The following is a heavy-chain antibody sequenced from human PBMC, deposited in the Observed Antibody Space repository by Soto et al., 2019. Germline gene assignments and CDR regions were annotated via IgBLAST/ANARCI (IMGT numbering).Heavy chain of an antibody. Sequence: QITLKESGPTLVKPTQTLTLTCTFSGFSLTTRGLGVGWIRQPTGKALEWLAVIYWNDDKRYSPSLKSSLTITKPTAKNQVVLSTTNMDPVDTATYCSAHSRGLWDPFDYWGQGTLVTVSS. D-gene: IGHD2-21*01. CDR3: AHSRGLWDPFDY. J-gene: IGHJ4*02. CDR2: IYWNDDK. CDR1: GFSLTTRGLG. V-gene: IGHV2-5*01.